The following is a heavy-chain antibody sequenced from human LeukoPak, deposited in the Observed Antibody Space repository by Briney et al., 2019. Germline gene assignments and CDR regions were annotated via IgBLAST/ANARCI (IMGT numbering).Heavy chain of an antibody. CDR3: ARGKFDSSGYYIDY. Sequence: GGSLRLSCAASGFTFSNYAMRWVRQAPGKGLEWVSAISGSGSYISYADSMKGRFTISRDSAKNSVYLQMNSLRSEDTAVYYCARGKFDSSGYYIDYWGQGTLVTVSS. J-gene: IGHJ4*02. CDR1: GFTFSNYA. V-gene: IGHV3-21*06. D-gene: IGHD3-22*01. CDR2: ISGSGSYI.